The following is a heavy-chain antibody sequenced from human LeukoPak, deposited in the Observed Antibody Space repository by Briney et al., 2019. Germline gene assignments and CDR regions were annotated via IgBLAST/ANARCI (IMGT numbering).Heavy chain of an antibody. J-gene: IGHJ3*02. D-gene: IGHD2-15*01. V-gene: IGHV3-74*01. CDR1: GFTFSSYW. CDR2: IHGDGSST. CDR3: AKSGVRPWGGAFDI. Sequence: GGSLRLSCAASGFTFSSYWMHWVRQAPGKGLVWVSHIHGDGSSTSYADSVKGRFTISRDNAKNALYLQMNSLRAEDTAVYYCAKSGVRPWGGAFDIWGQGTMVTVSS.